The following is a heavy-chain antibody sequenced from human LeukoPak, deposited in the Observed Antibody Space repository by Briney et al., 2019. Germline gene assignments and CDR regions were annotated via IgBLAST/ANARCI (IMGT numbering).Heavy chain of an antibody. V-gene: IGHV3-30*18. CDR2: ISYDGSNK. CDR1: GFTFSSYG. Sequence: GGSLRLSCAASGFTFSSYGMHWVRQAPGKGLEWVAVISYDGSNKYYADSVKGRFTISRDNSKNTLYLQMNSLRAEDTAVYYCAKDLAVVVVVGSNHYGMDVWGQGTTVTVSS. CDR3: AKDLAVVVVVGSNHYGMDV. D-gene: IGHD2-15*01. J-gene: IGHJ6*02.